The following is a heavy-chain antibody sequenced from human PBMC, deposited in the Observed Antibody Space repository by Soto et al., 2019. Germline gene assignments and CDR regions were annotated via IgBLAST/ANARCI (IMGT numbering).Heavy chain of an antibody. V-gene: IGHV5-51*01. Sequence: GESLKISCKAPGYRFTSCWIGWVRQMPGKGLEGLRKIYPGDSEARYGPSFQCQVTISADESSNTPYLQWNKLKASYCASYFYARHGYSSSWYPDHWGQGTLVTVSS. CDR1: GYRFTSCW. CDR2: IYPGDSEA. D-gene: IGHD2-2*03. CDR3: ARHGYSSSWYPDH. J-gene: IGHJ4*02.